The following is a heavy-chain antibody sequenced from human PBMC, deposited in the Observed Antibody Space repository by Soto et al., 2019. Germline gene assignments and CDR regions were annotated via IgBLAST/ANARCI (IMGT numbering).Heavy chain of an antibody. D-gene: IGHD1-1*01. CDR2: ISAHNGNT. CDR1: GYTFTSYG. J-gene: IGHJ4*02. V-gene: IGHV1-18*01. CDR3: XXXXYGDY. Sequence: QVHLVQSGAEVKKPGASVKVSCKGSGYTFTSYGITWVRQAPGQGLEWMGWISAHNGNTDYAQKLQGRVTVTRDTSTXXXXXXXXXXXXXXXXXXXXXXXXYGDYWGQGALVT.